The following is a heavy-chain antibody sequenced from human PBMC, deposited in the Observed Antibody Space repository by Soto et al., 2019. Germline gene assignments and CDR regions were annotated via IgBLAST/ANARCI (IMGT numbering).Heavy chain of an antibody. V-gene: IGHV3-30*18. CDR1: GFTFSSYG. J-gene: IGHJ3*02. CDR3: AKGWRDYYDSSPLDAFDI. D-gene: IGHD3-22*01. CDR2: ISYDGSNK. Sequence: PGGSLRLSCAASGFTFSSYGMHWVRQAPGKGLEWVAVISYDGSNKYYADSVKGRFTISRDNSKNTLYLQMNSLRAEDTAVYYCAKGWRDYYDSSPLDAFDIWGQGTMVTVSS.